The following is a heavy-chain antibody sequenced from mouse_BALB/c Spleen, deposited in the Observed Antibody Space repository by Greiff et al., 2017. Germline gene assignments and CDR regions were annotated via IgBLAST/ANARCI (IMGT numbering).Heavy chain of an antibody. D-gene: IGHD2-1*01. Sequence: VQLQQSGPGLVQPSQSLSITCTVSGFSLTSYGVHWVRQSPGKGLEWLGVIWSGGSTDYNAAFISRLSISKDNSKSQVFFKMNSLQANDTAIYYCARGNGNWAYWGQGTLVTVSA. CDR1: GFSLTSYG. CDR3: ARGNGNWAY. J-gene: IGHJ3*01. CDR2: IWSGGST. V-gene: IGHV2-2*02.